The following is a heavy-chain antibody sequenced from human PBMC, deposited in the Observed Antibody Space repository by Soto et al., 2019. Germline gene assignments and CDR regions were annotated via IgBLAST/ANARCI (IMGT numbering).Heavy chain of an antibody. V-gene: IGHV1-69*01. CDR1: GGTFSSYA. D-gene: IGHD6-13*01. CDR2: IIPIFGTA. J-gene: IGHJ6*02. Sequence: QVQLVQSGAEVKKPGSSVKVSCKASGGTFSSYAISWVRQAPGQGLEWMGGIIPIFGTANYAQKLQGRVTITADESTSTAYMEVGSLRSEDTAVYYCASMEQQLVPYYYYGIDVWGQGTAVTVSS. CDR3: ASMEQQLVPYYYYGIDV.